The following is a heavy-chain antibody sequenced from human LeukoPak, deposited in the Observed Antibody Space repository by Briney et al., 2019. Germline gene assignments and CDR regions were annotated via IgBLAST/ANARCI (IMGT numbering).Heavy chain of an antibody. CDR1: GFTFSSYA. J-gene: IGHJ4*02. D-gene: IGHD3-10*01. CDR3: ARDGTTYYYGSGPFDY. CDR2: ISYDGSNK. Sequence: GGSLRLSCAASGFTFSSYAMHWVRQAPGKGLEWVAVISYDGSNKYYADSVKGRFTISRDNSKNTLYLQMNSLRADDTAVYYCARDGTTYYYGSGPFDYWGQGTLVTVSS. V-gene: IGHV3-30*04.